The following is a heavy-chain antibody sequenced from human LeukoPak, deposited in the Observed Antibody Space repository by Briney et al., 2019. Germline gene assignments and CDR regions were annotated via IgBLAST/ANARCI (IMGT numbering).Heavy chain of an antibody. CDR2: IIPIFGTA. J-gene: IGHJ4*02. D-gene: IGHD5-12*01. V-gene: IGHV1-69*05. Sequence: ASVKVSCKASGGTFSSYAISWVRQAPGQGLEWMGGIIPIFGTANYAQKFQGRVTITTDESTSTAYMELSSLRSEDTAVYYCSRGGYSGYEGGEGLFDYWGQGTLVTVSS. CDR1: GGTFSSYA. CDR3: SRGGYSGYEGGEGLFDY.